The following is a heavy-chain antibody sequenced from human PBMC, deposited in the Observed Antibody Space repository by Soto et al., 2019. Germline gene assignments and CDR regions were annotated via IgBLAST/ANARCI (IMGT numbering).Heavy chain of an antibody. D-gene: IGHD6-19*01. J-gene: IGHJ4*02. CDR2: IYYTGST. CDR1: GGSISTYY. Sequence: QVQLQESGPGLVKPSETLSLTCTVSGGSISTYYWNWVRQPPGKGLEWIGNIYYTGSTNYNPSLKSRVTISVDTSKNQFSLKLTSVTAADTAVYYCARPSVAVTWGPFDSWGQGTLVTVSS. CDR3: ARPSVAVTWGPFDS. V-gene: IGHV4-59*01.